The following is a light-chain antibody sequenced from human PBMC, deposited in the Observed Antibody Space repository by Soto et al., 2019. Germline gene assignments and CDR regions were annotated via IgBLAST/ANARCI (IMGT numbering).Light chain of an antibody. V-gene: IGKV1-17*01. CDR2: LAS. Sequence: DTQMTQSPSSLSASVGDRVTITCQASQDIRTDLAWYQQKPGKAPKRLIYLASNLQSGVPSRFSGSGSGKEFTPTISSLQPADFGTYFCLQHNSYPITFGPGTKVEIK. CDR1: QDIRTD. CDR3: LQHNSYPIT. J-gene: IGKJ3*01.